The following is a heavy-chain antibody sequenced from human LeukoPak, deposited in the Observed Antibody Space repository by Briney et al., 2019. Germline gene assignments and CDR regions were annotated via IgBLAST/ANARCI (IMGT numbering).Heavy chain of an antibody. V-gene: IGHV4-59*01. J-gene: IGHJ4*02. D-gene: IGHD3-10*01. CDR1: GGSISSYY. Sequence: SETLSLTCTVSGGSISSYYWSWIRQPPGKGLEWIGYIYYSGSTNYNPSLKSRVTISVDTSKNQFSLKLSSVTAADTAVYYCAKDGGYYGSGSYQYWGQGTLVTVSS. CDR2: IYYSGST. CDR3: AKDGGYYGSGSYQY.